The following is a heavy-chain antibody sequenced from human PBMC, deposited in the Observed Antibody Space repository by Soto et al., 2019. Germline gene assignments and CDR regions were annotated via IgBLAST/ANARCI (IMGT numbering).Heavy chain of an antibody. CDR2: INPNSGGT. Sequence: ASVKVSCKASGYTFTGYYMHWVRQAPGQGLEWMGWINPNSGGTNYAQKFQGWVTMTRDTSISTAYMELSRLRSDDTAVYYCARENVALRASTAAFDIWGQGTMVTVSS. V-gene: IGHV1-2*04. J-gene: IGHJ3*02. D-gene: IGHD2-2*01. CDR3: ARENVALRASTAAFDI. CDR1: GYTFTGYY.